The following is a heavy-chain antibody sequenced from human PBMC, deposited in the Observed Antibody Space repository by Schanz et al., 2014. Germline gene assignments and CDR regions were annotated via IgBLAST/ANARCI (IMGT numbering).Heavy chain of an antibody. V-gene: IGHV4-59*01. CDR3: ARDRGHGDLPGDI. CDR1: GGSIRSYF. J-gene: IGHJ3*02. Sequence: QVQLQESGPGLVKPSETLSLTCTLSGGSIRSYFWSWIRQPPGKGLEWIGYIYYSGSSDYNPSLKSRVTISVDTSKSQFSLKLSSVTAADTAVYYCARDRGHGDLPGDIWGQGTMVTVSS. CDR2: IYYSGSS. D-gene: IGHD4-17*01.